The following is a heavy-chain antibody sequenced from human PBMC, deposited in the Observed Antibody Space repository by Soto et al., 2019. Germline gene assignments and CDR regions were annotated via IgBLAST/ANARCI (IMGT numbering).Heavy chain of an antibody. Sequence: EVQLVQSGAEVKKPGEALKISCKASGYNFGSYWISWVRQMPGKGLEWMGRIDPSDSYNDYSPSFQGHVTISADKSISTVYLRWSSLEASDTAIYFCARHFYGGPRPWFDPWGQGSLVTVSS. CDR1: GYNFGSYW. D-gene: IGHD3-3*02. CDR2: IDPSDSYN. V-gene: IGHV5-10-1*03. J-gene: IGHJ5*01. CDR3: ARHFYGGPRPWFDP.